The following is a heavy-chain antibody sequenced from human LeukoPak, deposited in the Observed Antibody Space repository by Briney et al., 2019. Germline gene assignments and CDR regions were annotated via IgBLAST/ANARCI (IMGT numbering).Heavy chain of an antibody. J-gene: IGHJ6*03. Sequence: SETLSLTCTVSGGSISSYYWSWIRQPPGKGLEWIGYIYYSGSTNYNPSLKSRVTISVDTSKNQFSLKVSSVTAADTAVYYCARAPPRYYMDVWGKGTTVTVSS. V-gene: IGHV4-59*01. CDR2: IYYSGST. CDR3: ARAPPRYYMDV. CDR1: GGSISSYY.